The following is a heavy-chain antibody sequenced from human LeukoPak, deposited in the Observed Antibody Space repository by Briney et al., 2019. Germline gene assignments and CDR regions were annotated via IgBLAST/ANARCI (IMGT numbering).Heavy chain of an antibody. D-gene: IGHD3-16*01. V-gene: IGHV3-21*01. CDR3: GRAFPPLRTSSAGDL. CDR2: ISYLSSHV. CDR1: GFTFSDYD. J-gene: IGHJ4*02. Sequence: GGSLRLSCSASGFTFSDYDMNWVRQAPGKGLEWVSSISYLSSHVYYGDTVKGRFSISRDNAKNSLYLQLNSLGAEDTAIYYCGRAFPPLRTSSAGDLWGQGILVTVSS.